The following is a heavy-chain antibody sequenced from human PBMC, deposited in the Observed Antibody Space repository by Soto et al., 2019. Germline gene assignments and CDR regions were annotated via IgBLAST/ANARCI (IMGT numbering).Heavy chain of an antibody. J-gene: IGHJ4*02. CDR1: GYTLTELS. Sequence: GASVKVSCKVSGYTLTELSMHWVRQAPGKGLEWMGGFDPEDGETIYAQKFQGRVTMTEDTSTDTAYMELSNLRSEDTAVYYCATPHDFWSGYLVLGYWGQGTLVTVSS. V-gene: IGHV1-24*01. D-gene: IGHD3-3*01. CDR3: ATPHDFWSGYLVLGY. CDR2: FDPEDGET.